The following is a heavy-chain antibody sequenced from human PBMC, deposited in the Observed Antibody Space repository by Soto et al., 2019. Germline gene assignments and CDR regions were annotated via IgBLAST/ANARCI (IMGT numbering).Heavy chain of an antibody. Sequence: EVQLVESGGGLVQPGGSLRLSCAASGFTFSGYWMAWGCQAPGKGLEWVANIHPDGSGRYYVDSVQGRFTISRDNAQNSLYLQMNSLRAEDTSLYYCAREGRLLGAFDIWGQGTVVTVSS. D-gene: IGHD3-16*01. J-gene: IGHJ3*02. CDR2: IHPDGSGR. CDR1: GFTFSGYW. V-gene: IGHV3-7*01. CDR3: AREGRLLGAFDI.